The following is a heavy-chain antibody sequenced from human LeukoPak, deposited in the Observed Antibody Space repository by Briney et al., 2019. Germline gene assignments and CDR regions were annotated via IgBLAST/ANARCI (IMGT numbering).Heavy chain of an antibody. CDR3: ARGGPFQWELLVY. Sequence: GFLRLSCAASGFTFSSYAMHWVRQAPGKGLEYVSVISSNGGSTYYANSVKGRFTISRDNSKNTLYLQMGSLRAEDMAVYYCARGGPFQWELLVYWGQGTLVTVSS. CDR2: ISSNGGST. D-gene: IGHD1-26*01. V-gene: IGHV3-64*01. CDR1: GFTFSSYA. J-gene: IGHJ4*02.